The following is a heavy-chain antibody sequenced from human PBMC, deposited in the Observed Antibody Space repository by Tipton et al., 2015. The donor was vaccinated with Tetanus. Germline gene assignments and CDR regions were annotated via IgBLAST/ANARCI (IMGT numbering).Heavy chain of an antibody. CDR1: GYSFTSKW. V-gene: IGHV5-51*01. Sequence: SGAEVKKSGESLKISCKGSGYSFTSKWIGWVRQMPGKGLEWMGIVYPGDSDPRYSPSFQGQVTISADKSISAAYLQWSSLKASDTGIYYCARQDCSGGSCSLDVWGQGTTVTVSS. D-gene: IGHD2-15*01. J-gene: IGHJ6*02. CDR2: VYPGDSDP. CDR3: ARQDCSGGSCSLDV.